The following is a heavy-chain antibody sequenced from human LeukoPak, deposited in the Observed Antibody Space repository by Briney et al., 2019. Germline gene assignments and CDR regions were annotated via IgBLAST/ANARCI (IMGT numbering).Heavy chain of an antibody. V-gene: IGHV3-30*02. J-gene: IGHJ6*03. CDR2: IRYDGNNK. CDR1: GFTFSNYG. Sequence: GGSLRLSCGASGFTFSNYGMLWVRQAPGKGLDWAAFIRYDGNNKLYADSVKGRFTISRDNAKNTLYLQMNSLRAEDTAVYYCARASSYYMDVWGKGTTVTVSS. D-gene: IGHD6-13*01. CDR3: ARASSYYMDV.